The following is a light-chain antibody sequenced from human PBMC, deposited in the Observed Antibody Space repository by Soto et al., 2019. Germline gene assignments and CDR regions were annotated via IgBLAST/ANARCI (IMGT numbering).Light chain of an antibody. Sequence: IVLTQSPGTLSLSPGERATLSCRASQSVSSNLAWYQQKPGQAPRLLIYGASTRATGIPGRFSGSGSGTEFTLTISSLQSEDFAVYYCQQYNNWPRTFGQGTKVDIK. J-gene: IGKJ1*01. V-gene: IGKV3-15*01. CDR1: QSVSSN. CDR3: QQYNNWPRT. CDR2: GAS.